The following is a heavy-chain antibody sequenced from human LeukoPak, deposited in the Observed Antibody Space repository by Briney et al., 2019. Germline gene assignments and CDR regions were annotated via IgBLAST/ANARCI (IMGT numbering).Heavy chain of an antibody. Sequence: SQTLSLTCTVSGGSISSGSYYWSWIRQPAGKGLEWIGRIYTSGSTNYNPSLKSRVTISVDPSKNQFSLKLSSVTAADTAVYYCARLWGGYVGYWGQGTLVTVSS. CDR1: GGSISSGSYY. V-gene: IGHV4-61*02. D-gene: IGHD5-12*01. J-gene: IGHJ4*02. CDR2: IYTSGST. CDR3: ARLWGGYVGY.